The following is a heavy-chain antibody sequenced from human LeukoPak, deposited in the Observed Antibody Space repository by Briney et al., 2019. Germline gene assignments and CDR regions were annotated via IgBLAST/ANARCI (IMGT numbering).Heavy chain of an antibody. V-gene: IGHV1-18*01. J-gene: IGHJ4*02. CDR2: ISAYNGNI. D-gene: IGHD3-3*01. CDR3: ARDLAVLRFLEWLFDY. CDR1: GYTFTSYG. Sequence: ASVKVSCKASGYTFTSYGISWVRQAPGQGLEWMGWISAYNGNINYAQKLQGRVTMTTDTSTSTAYMELRSLRSDDTAVYYCARDLAVLRFLEWLFDYWGQGTLVTVSS.